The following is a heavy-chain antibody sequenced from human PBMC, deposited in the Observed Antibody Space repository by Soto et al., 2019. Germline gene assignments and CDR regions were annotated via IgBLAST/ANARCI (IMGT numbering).Heavy chain of an antibody. V-gene: IGHV4-39*01. CDR3: ARHSGMGYGSGSPPIFDY. D-gene: IGHD3-10*01. CDR2: IYYSGST. CDR1: GGSVSSGSYY. J-gene: IGHJ4*02. Sequence: SETLSLTCTVSGGSVSSGSYYWSWIRQPPGKGLDWIASIYYSGSTHNNPSLKSRVTMSVDTYTNHFSLKLSSVTAADTAVYYCARHSGMGYGSGSPPIFDYWGQGTLVTVSS.